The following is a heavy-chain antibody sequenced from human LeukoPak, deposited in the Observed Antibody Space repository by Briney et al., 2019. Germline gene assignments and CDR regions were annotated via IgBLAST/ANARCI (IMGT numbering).Heavy chain of an antibody. V-gene: IGHV3-21*01. Sequence: PGGSLRLSCAASGFTFSSYSMNWVRRAPGKGLEWVSSISSSSSYIYYADSVKGRFTISRDNAKNSLYLQMNSLRAEDTAVDYCARAGGATTHPFHYWGQGTLVTVSS. D-gene: IGHD1-26*01. CDR3: ARAGGATTHPFHY. CDR1: GFTFSSYS. J-gene: IGHJ4*02. CDR2: ISSSSSYI.